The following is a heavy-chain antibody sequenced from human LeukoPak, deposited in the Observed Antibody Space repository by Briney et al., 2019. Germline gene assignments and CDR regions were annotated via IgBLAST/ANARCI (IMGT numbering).Heavy chain of an antibody. CDR2: ISSSGSTI. V-gene: IGHV3-48*03. Sequence: PGGSLRLSCAASGFTFSSYEMNWVRQAPGKGLEWVSYISSSGSTIYYADSVKGRFTISRDNAKNSLYLQMNSLRAEDTAVYYCAKANGKDFWSGYFRVYYYYYMDVWGKGTTVTVSS. J-gene: IGHJ6*03. CDR3: AKANGKDFWSGYFRVYYYYYMDV. CDR1: GFTFSSYE. D-gene: IGHD3-3*01.